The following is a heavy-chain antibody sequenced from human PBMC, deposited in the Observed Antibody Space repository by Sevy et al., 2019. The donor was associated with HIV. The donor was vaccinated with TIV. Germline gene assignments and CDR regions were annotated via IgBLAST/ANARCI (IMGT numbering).Heavy chain of an antibody. CDR1: GFTFAKYS. Sequence: GGSLRLSCAASGFTFAKYSMSWVRQAPGKGLEWVSTFSFGCGRINYADSVKGRFTISRDDSKNTLFLQMNSLRAEDNATDICAREGCTQPHDYWGQGTLVTVSS. CDR3: AREGCTQPHDY. J-gene: IGHJ4*02. CDR2: FSFGCGRI. V-gene: IGHV3-23*01. D-gene: IGHD2-8*01.